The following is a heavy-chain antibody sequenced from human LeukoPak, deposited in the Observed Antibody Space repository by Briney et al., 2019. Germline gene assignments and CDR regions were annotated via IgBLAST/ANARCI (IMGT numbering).Heavy chain of an antibody. CDR3: AKDTAMTTVTAAIDY. CDR1: GFTFSSYG. CDR2: ISYDGSNK. D-gene: IGHD4-17*01. J-gene: IGHJ4*02. V-gene: IGHV3-30*18. Sequence: GRSLRLSCAASGFTFSSYGMHWVRQAPGKGLEWVAVISYDGSNKYYADSVKGRFTISRDNSKNTLYLQMNSLRAEGTAVYYCAKDTAMTTVTAAIDYWGQGTLVTVSS.